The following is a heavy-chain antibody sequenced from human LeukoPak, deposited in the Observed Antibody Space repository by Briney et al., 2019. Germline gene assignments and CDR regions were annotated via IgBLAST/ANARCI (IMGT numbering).Heavy chain of an antibody. V-gene: IGHV1-18*01. CDR3: ARNRPPRPHTAMVTWSRHWFDP. CDR2: ISAYNGNT. CDR1: GYTFTSYG. J-gene: IGHJ5*02. Sequence: GASVKVSCKASGYTFTSYGISWVRQAPGQGLEWMGWISAYNGNTNYAQKLQGRVTMTTDTSTSTAYMELRSLRSDDTAVYYCARNRPPRPHTAMVTWSRHWFDPWGQGTLVTVSS. D-gene: IGHD5-18*01.